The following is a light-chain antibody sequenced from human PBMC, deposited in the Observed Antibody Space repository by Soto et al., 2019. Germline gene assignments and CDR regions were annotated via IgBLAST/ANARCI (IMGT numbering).Light chain of an antibody. CDR1: QSITRY. CDR2: DAS. Sequence: DIQMTQSPSSLSASVGDRVNITCRASQSITRYLTWYQQKPGKAPKLLMYDASSLQRGVPPRFSGSRSGTDFTLTISSLQPEDFATYYCKQSYSTPFTFGPGTTVDIK. V-gene: IGKV1-39*01. J-gene: IGKJ3*01. CDR3: KQSYSTPFT.